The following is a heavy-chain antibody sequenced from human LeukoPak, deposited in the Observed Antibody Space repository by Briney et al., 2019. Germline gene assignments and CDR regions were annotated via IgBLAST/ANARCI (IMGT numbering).Heavy chain of an antibody. D-gene: IGHD2-15*01. CDR1: GYSISSGYY. CDR3: ARELGYCSGGSCQPDYFDY. Sequence: SETLSLTCAVSGYSISSGYYWGWIRQPPGKGLEWIGSIYHSGSTYYNPSLKSRVTISVDTSKNQFSLKLSSVTAADTAVYYCARELGYCSGGSCQPDYFDYWGQGTLVTVPS. J-gene: IGHJ4*02. V-gene: IGHV4-38-2*02. CDR2: IYHSGST.